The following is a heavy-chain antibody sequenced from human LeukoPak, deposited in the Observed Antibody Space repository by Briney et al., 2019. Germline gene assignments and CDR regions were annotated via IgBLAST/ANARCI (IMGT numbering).Heavy chain of an antibody. D-gene: IGHD6-19*01. V-gene: IGHV3-30-3*01. CDR2: ISFDGSNA. J-gene: IGHJ4*02. CDR3: AKDFSPGVHSGWYLGDY. CDR1: GLTFSSYA. Sequence: PGGFLRLSCAASGLTFSSYAMHWVRQAPGKGLEWVAVISFDGSNAYYADSVRGRFTISRDNSKDTLYLQVNSLRAEDTAVYYCAKDFSPGVHSGWYLGDYWGQGTLVTVSS.